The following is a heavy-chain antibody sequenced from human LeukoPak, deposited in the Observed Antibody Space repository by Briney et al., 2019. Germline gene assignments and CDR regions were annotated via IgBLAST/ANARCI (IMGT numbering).Heavy chain of an antibody. J-gene: IGHJ3*02. CDR1: GYTFTSYA. CDR2: INAGNGNT. Sequence: ASVKVSCKASGYTFTSYAMHWVRQAPGQRLEWMGWINAGNGNTKYSQKFQGRVTITRDTSASTAYMELSSLRSEDTAVYYCARRTYYYDSSGYYYPVGAFDIWGQGTMVTVSS. CDR3: ARRTYYYDSSGYYYPVGAFDI. V-gene: IGHV1-3*01. D-gene: IGHD3-22*01.